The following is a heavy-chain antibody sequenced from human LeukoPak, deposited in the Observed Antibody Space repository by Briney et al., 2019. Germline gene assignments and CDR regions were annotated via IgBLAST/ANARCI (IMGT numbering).Heavy chain of an antibody. CDR1: GFTFSSYS. J-gene: IGHJ3*02. Sequence: PGGSLRLSCAASGFTFSSYSMNWVRQAPGKGLEWVSSISSSGSYIYYADSVKGRFTISRDNAKNSLYLQMNSLRAEDTAVYYCAREGSGWGVAFDIWGQGTMVTVSS. D-gene: IGHD6-25*01. CDR2: ISSSGSYI. V-gene: IGHV3-21*01. CDR3: AREGSGWGVAFDI.